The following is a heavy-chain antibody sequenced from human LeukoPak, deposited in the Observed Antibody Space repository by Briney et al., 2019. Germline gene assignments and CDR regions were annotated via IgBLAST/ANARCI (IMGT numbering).Heavy chain of an antibody. CDR1: GYTFTSYY. J-gene: IGHJ6*02. V-gene: IGHV1-46*01. CDR2: INPSGGST. CDR3: ARDSGIAAAGGLSHYYSMGV. D-gene: IGHD6-13*01. Sequence: ASVKVSCKASGYTFTSYYMHWVRQAPGQGLEWMGIINPSGGSTSYARKFQGRVTMTTDTSTSTAYMELRSLRSDDTAVYYCARDSGIAAAGGLSHYYSMGVWGQGTTVTVSS.